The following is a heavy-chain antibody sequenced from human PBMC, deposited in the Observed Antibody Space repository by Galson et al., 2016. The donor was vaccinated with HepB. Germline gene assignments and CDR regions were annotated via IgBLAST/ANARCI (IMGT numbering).Heavy chain of an antibody. CDR2: IRSDGGST. CDR3: VKGGTYSASSLDY. D-gene: IGHD6-6*01. Sequence: SLRLSCAASGFTFTRCAMHWVRQAPGKGLQYVSSIRSDGGSTYYPDSVKGRFTISRDDSKDTLYLQMSSLRVEDTAIYYCVKGGTYSASSLDYWGQGTLVTVSS. CDR1: GFTFTRCA. V-gene: IGHV3-64D*09. J-gene: IGHJ4*02.